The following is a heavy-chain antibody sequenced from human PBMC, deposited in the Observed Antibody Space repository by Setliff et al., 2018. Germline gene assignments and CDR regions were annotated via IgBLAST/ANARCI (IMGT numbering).Heavy chain of an antibody. Sequence: SETLSLTCTVSGDSITSSGYFWGWSRQPPGKGLEWIGSLYYGGSTYNTFYNPSLKSRITISVDKSTNQFSLKLNSVTAADTAVYYCVRTDYSDGRYSMDVWGKGTTVTVSS. CDR1: GDSITSSGYF. J-gene: IGHJ6*03. CDR2: LYYGGSTYNT. V-gene: IGHV4-39*07. D-gene: IGHD6-19*01. CDR3: VRTDYSDGRYSMDV.